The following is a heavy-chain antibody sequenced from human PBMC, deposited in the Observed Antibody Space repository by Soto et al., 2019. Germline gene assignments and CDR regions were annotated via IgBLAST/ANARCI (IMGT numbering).Heavy chain of an antibody. CDR3: ARTPGYCSITSCYGVGAFDI. V-gene: IGHV3-66*01. Sequence: EVQLVESGGGLVQPGGSLRLSCAASGFTVSSNYMSWVRQAPGKGLEWVSVIYSGGSTYYADSVKGRFTISRDNSKNTLYLQMNSLRAEDTAVYYCARTPGYCSITSCYGVGAFDIWGQGTMVTVSS. J-gene: IGHJ3*02. D-gene: IGHD2-2*01. CDR1: GFTVSSNY. CDR2: IYSGGST.